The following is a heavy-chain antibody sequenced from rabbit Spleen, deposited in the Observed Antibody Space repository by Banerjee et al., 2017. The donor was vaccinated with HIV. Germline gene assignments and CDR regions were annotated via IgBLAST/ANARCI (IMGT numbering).Heavy chain of an antibody. CDR2: IDPVFGIT. D-gene: IGHD4-1*01. V-gene: IGHV1S7*01. CDR1: SSYY. Sequence: SSYYMNWVRQAPGKGLEWIGYIDPVFGITYYANWVNGRFTISSHNAQNTLFLQLNSLTAADTATYFCVREVAAKFSLWGQGTLVTVS. J-gene: IGHJ4*01. CDR3: VREVAAKFSL.